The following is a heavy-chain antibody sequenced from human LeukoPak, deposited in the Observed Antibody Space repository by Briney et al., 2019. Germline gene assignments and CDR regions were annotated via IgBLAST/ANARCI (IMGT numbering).Heavy chain of an antibody. J-gene: IGHJ4*02. CDR3: ARDGNWNYDY. V-gene: IGHV4-4*08. Sequence: PSETLSLTCAVYGGSFSGYYWSWIRQPPGKGLEWIGRIYTSGSTNHNPSLKSRVTISVDTSKNQFSLKLSSVTAADTAVYYCARDGNWNYDYWGQGTLVTVSS. CDR2: IYTSGST. CDR1: GGSFSGYY. D-gene: IGHD1-1*01.